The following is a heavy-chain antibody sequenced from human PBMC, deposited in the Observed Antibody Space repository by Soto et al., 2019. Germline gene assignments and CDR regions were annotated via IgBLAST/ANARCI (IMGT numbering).Heavy chain of an antibody. CDR2: ISGSGGST. J-gene: IGHJ4*02. D-gene: IGHD2-8*01. V-gene: IGHV3-23*01. CDR1: GFTFSIYA. CDR3: AKFGGRDIVLMVHANTFDY. Sequence: GGSLRLSFAAPGFTFSIYAMSWVRQAPGKGLEWVSAISGSGGSTYYADSVKGRFTISRDNSKNTLYLQMNSLRAEDTAVYYCAKFGGRDIVLMVHANTFDYWGQGTLVTVSS.